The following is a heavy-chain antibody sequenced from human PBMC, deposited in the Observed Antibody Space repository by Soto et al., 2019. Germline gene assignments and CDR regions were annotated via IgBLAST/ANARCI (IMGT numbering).Heavy chain of an antibody. CDR2: INHSGST. Sequence: QVQLQQWGAGLLKPSETLSLTCAVYGGSFSGYYWSWIRQPPGKGLEWIGEINHSGSTNYNPSLKRRVTISVDTSKKQFSLKLSSVTAADTAVYYCARVTGRYYYGMDVWGQGTTVTVSS. CDR3: ARVTGRYYYGMDV. V-gene: IGHV4-34*01. J-gene: IGHJ6*02. CDR1: GGSFSGYY.